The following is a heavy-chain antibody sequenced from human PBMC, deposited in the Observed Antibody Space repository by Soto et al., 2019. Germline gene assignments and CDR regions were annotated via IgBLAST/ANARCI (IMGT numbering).Heavy chain of an antibody. CDR1: GASMTAFH. CDR2: VHYSGAI. CDR3: ATLTVDGRDYYYNEY. V-gene: IGHV4-59*08. Sequence: QVQLQESGPGLVRPSETLSLTCSVSGASMTAFHWSWIRRSPGKGLEWIGYVHYSGAIDYNPPLKGRISISMDMSKSHFSLRLRSVTAADTAVYYCATLTVDGRDYYYNEYWSQGTLVTVSS. J-gene: IGHJ4*02. D-gene: IGHD3-22*01.